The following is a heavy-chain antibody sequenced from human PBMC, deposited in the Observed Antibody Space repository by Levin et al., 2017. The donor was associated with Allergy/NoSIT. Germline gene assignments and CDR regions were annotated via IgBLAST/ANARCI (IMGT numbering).Heavy chain of an antibody. V-gene: IGHV4-59*01. CDR3: ARGGSSWYVDYYYYGMDV. J-gene: IGHJ6*02. CDR1: GGSISSYY. CDR2: IYYSGST. Sequence: SETLSLTCTVSGGSISSYYWSWIRQPPGKGLEWIGYIYYSGSTNYNPSLKSRVTISVDTSKNQFSLKLSSVTAADTAVYYCARGGSSWYVDYYYYGMDVWGQGTTVTVSS. D-gene: IGHD6-13*01.